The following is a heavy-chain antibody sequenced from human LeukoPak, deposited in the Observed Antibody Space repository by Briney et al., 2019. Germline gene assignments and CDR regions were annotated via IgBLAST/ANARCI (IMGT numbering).Heavy chain of an antibody. D-gene: IGHD3-16*02. Sequence: GGSLRLSCAASGFTFSNYGMSWVRQAPGKGLEWVSTISGSGGNTYYADSVKGRFTISRDNSKNTLYLQINSLRADDTALYYCAEGRWRSHFHYWGQGTLVTVSS. J-gene: IGHJ4*02. V-gene: IGHV3-23*01. CDR2: ISGSGGNT. CDR1: GFTFSNYG. CDR3: AEGRWRSHFHY.